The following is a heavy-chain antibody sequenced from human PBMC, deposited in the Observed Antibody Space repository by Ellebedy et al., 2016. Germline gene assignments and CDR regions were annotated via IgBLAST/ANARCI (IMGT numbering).Heavy chain of an antibody. V-gene: IGHV3-74*01. CDR3: ASEVVITTSEYFQH. CDR1: GFTFSSYW. Sequence: GESLKISCAASGFTFSSYWMHWVRQAPGKGLVWVSRINSDGSSTSYADSVKGRFTISRDNAKNTLYLQMNSLRAEDTAVYYCASEVVITTSEYFQHWGQGTLVTVSS. CDR2: INSDGSST. J-gene: IGHJ1*01. D-gene: IGHD3-22*01.